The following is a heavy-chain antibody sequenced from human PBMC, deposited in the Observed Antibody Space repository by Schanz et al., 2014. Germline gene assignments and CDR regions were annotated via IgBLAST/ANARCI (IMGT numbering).Heavy chain of an antibody. CDR3: ARGGPAYYFDD. J-gene: IGHJ4*02. CDR1: GFGFSSYS. Sequence: EEQLVESGGGLVQPGGSLRLSCAASGFGFSSYSMNWVRQAPGKGLEWVSAISGSGGSTYYADSVKGRFTISRDNSKNTVYIQMNSLRAEDTAVYYCARGGPAYYFDDWGQGTLVTVSS. CDR2: ISGSGGST. V-gene: IGHV3-23*04.